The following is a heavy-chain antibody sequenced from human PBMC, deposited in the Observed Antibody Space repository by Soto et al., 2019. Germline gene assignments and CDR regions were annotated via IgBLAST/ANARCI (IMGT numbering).Heavy chain of an antibody. J-gene: IGHJ4*02. V-gene: IGHV3-43*01. CDR1: GFTFDDYT. CDR2: ISWDGGST. D-gene: IGHD2-21*02. CDR3: AKDKALAYCGGDCYPPYYFDY. Sequence: GGSLRLSCAASGFTFDDYTMHWVRQAPGKGLEWVSLISWDGGSTYYADSVKGRFTISRDNSKNSLYLQMNSLRTEDTALYYCAKDKALAYCGGDCYPPYYFDYWGQGTLVTVSS.